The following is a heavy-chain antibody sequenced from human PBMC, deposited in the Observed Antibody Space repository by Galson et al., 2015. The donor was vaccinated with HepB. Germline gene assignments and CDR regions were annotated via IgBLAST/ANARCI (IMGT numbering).Heavy chain of an antibody. J-gene: IGHJ4*02. CDR2: ISADSGDT. Sequence: SVKVSCKASGYTFTSYAITWVRQAPGQGLEWMGWISADSGDTKYAQKVQGRATMTTDTPTSTAYMELRTLRSDDTAVYYCARVFLGGLFLLYGDHDGFDYWGQGTVVTVSS. CDR1: GYTFTSYA. CDR3: ARVFLGGLFLLYGDHDGFDY. D-gene: IGHD4-17*01. V-gene: IGHV1-18*01.